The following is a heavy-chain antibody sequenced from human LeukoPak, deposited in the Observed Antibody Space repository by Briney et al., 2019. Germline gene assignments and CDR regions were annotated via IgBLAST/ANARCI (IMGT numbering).Heavy chain of an antibody. V-gene: IGHV3-33*01. CDR1: GFTFSTYG. CDR2: IWYDGSNK. J-gene: IGHJ2*01. Sequence: GGSLRLSCAASGFTFSTYGMHWVRHAPDKGLEWVAVIWYDGSNKYFADSVKGRFTISRDNSNNMVYLQMDSLRVEDTAVYYCARDPSSSWNLDWYFDLWGRGTLVTVSS. CDR3: ARDPSSSWNLDWYFDL. D-gene: IGHD6-13*01.